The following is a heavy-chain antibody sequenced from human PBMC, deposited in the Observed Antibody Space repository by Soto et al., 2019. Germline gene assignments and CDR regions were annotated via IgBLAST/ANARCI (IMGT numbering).Heavy chain of an antibody. D-gene: IGHD3-22*01. CDR1: GGTFSSYA. V-gene: IGHV1-69*01. CDR2: IIPIFGTA. CDR3: ARVPYYYDSSGYDAFDI. Sequence: QVQLVQSGAEVKKPGSSVEVSCKASGGTFSSYAISWVRQAPGQGLEWMGGIIPIFGTANYAQKFQGRVTITADESTSTAYMELSSLRSEDTAVYYCARVPYYYDSSGYDAFDIWGQGTMVTVSS. J-gene: IGHJ3*02.